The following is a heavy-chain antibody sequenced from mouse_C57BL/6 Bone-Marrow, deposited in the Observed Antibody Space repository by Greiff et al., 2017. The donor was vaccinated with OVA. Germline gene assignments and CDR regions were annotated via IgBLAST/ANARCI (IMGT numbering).Heavy chain of an antibody. CDR1: GYTFTSYG. CDR2: IYPRSGNT. CDR3: ARAPPYYGRRYFDV. D-gene: IGHD1-1*01. Sequence: VQLVESGAELARPGASVKLPCKASGYTFTSYGISWVKQRTGQGLEWIGEIYPRSGNTYYNEKFKGKATLTADKSSSTAYMELRSLTSEDSAVYFCARAPPYYGRRYFDVWGTGTTVTVSS. V-gene: IGHV1-81*01. J-gene: IGHJ1*03.